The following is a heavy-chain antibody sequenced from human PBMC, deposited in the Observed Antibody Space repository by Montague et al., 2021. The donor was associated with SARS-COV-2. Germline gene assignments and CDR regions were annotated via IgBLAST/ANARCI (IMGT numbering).Heavy chain of an antibody. V-gene: IGHV4-39*02. CDR1: GASINSNRHF. D-gene: IGHD3-22*01. CDR2: IFSSGST. CDR3: ARAESYDASGCINDPFDV. Sequence: SETLSLTCTVSGASINSNRHFWGWIRQAPGKGLEWIGSIFSSGSTXYNPSLKTRVSISVDTSGNRLSLKLTSAAATDTAMYFCARAESYDASGCINDPFDVWGQGTMVTVSS. J-gene: IGHJ3*01.